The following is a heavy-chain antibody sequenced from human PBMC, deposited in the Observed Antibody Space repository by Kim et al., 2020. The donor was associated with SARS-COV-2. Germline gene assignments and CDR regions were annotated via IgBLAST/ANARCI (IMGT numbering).Heavy chain of an antibody. CDR3: ARTSAKIVEGWFDP. D-gene: IGHD3-22*01. Sequence: SETLSLTCTVSGDSVRSGDYYWSWIRQSPGKGLEWIGYIYHNGGTYYHPSLKRRVTISEDTSKNHFSLEVRSVTAADTAVYYCARTSAKIVEGWFDPWGQGSVLTVSS. J-gene: IGHJ5*02. CDR2: IYHNGGT. V-gene: IGHV4-30-4*01. CDR1: GDSVRSGDYY.